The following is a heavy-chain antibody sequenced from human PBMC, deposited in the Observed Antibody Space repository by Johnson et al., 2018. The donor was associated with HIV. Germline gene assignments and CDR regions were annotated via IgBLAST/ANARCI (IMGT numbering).Heavy chain of an antibody. CDR1: GLMFDDYA. V-gene: IGHV3-9*01. J-gene: IGHJ3*02. CDR3: ARASGFDM. Sequence: VQLVESGGDWVQPGRSLRLSCAASGLMFDDYAMHWVRQAPGKGLEWVSGISWNGGNIGYADSVKGRFTISRDNAKNSLYLQMNSLRVDDTAVYYCARASGFDMWGQGTMVTVSS. D-gene: IGHD1-26*01. CDR2: ISWNGGNI.